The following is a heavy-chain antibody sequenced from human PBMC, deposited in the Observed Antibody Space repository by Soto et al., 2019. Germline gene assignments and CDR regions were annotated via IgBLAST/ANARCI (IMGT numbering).Heavy chain of an antibody. V-gene: IGHV4-34*01. D-gene: IGHD3-16*02. J-gene: IGHJ4*02. Sequence: SETLSLTCAVYGGSFSGYYWSWIRQPPGKGLEWIGEINHSGSTNYNPSLKSRVTISVDTSKNQFSLKLSSVTAADTAVYYCARSRVITFGGVIVRPPPFDYWGQGTLVTVSS. CDR3: ARSRVITFGGVIVRPPPFDY. CDR1: GGSFSGYY. CDR2: INHSGST.